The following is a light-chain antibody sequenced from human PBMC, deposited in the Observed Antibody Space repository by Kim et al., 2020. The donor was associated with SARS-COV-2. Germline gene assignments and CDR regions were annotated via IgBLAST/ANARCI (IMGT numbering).Light chain of an antibody. Sequence: YNRVSWYQQPPGTAPKLMIYDVTSRPSGVPDRFSGSKSGNTASLTISGLQAEDEADYYCISYTSRSTYVFGTGTKVTVL. CDR3: ISYTSRSTYV. CDR1: YNR. J-gene: IGLJ1*01. V-gene: IGLV2-18*02. CDR2: DVT.